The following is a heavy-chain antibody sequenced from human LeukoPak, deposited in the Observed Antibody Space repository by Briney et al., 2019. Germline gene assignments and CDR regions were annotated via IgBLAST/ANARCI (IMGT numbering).Heavy chain of an antibody. Sequence: GGSLRLSCAASGFTFSIYAMSWVRQAPGRGLQWVSGISGGGGSTYYVDSVKGRFTSSRDNAKNSLYLQMNSLRAEDTAVYYCARGGVMAYWGQGTLVTVSS. J-gene: IGHJ4*02. D-gene: IGHD3-16*01. V-gene: IGHV3-23*01. CDR1: GFTFSIYA. CDR3: ARGGVMAY. CDR2: ISGGGGST.